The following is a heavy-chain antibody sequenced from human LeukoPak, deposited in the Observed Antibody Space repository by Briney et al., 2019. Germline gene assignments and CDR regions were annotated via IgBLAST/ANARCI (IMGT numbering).Heavy chain of an antibody. CDR2: IRYDGSNK. CDR3: AKDYSRYYDFWSGTPGGAFDI. V-gene: IGHV3-30*02. Sequence: GGSLRLSCAASGFTFSSYGMHWVRQAPGKGLEWVAFIRYDGSNKYYADSVKGRFTISRDNSKNTLYLQMNSLRAEDTAVYYCAKDYSRYYDFWSGTPGGAFDIWGQGTMVTVSS. D-gene: IGHD3-3*01. J-gene: IGHJ3*02. CDR1: GFTFSSYG.